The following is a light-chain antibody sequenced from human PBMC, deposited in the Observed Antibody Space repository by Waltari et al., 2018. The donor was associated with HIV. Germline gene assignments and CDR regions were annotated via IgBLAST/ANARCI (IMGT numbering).Light chain of an antibody. CDR2: DVS. CDR3: CSYAGSYTYV. CDR1: SSAVGGYNY. V-gene: IGLV2-11*01. Sequence: QSALTQPRSVSGSPGQPVTISCTGTSSAVGGYNYASWYHQHPGKAPKLMIYDVSKRPSGVPDRFSGSKSGNTASLTISGLQAEDEADYYCCSYAGSYTYVFGTGTKVTVL. J-gene: IGLJ1*01.